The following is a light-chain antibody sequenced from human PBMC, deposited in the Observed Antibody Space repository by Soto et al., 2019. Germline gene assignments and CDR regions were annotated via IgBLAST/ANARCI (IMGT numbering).Light chain of an antibody. CDR1: SSDIGDYIY. J-gene: IGLJ2*01. CDR2: DVS. V-gene: IGLV2-14*01. CDR3: SSYSSSSTLI. Sequence: QSVLTQPASVSGSPGQSITISCTGTSSDIGDYIYVAWYQQHPGKAPKLMIHDVSDRPSGVSNRFSGSKSGNTASLTISGLQAEDEAEYYFSSYSSSSTLIFGGGTQRTVL.